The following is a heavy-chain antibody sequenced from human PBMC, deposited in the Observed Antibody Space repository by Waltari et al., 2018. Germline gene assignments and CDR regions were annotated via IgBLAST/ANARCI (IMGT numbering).Heavy chain of an antibody. Sequence: QVQLQESGPGLVKPSETLSLTCTVSGGSISSHYWSCIRQPPGKGLEWIGYIYYSGSTNYNPSLKSRVTISVDTSKNQFSLKLSSVTAADTAVYYCARVLYDSSGYGPDYWGQGTLVTVSS. V-gene: IGHV4-59*11. CDR2: IYYSGST. J-gene: IGHJ4*02. D-gene: IGHD3-22*01. CDR1: GGSISSHY. CDR3: ARVLYDSSGYGPDY.